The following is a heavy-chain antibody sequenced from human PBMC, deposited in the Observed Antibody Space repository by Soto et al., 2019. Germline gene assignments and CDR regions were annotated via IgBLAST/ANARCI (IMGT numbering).Heavy chain of an antibody. V-gene: IGHV1-18*01. CDR3: AWALYGDIVDF. Sequence: ASVKVSCKASGSTFTSSGISWVRQAPGQGLEWMGWISAYNGNTNYAQKLQGRVTMTTDTSTSTAYMELRSLRSDDTAVYYCAWALYGDIVDFWGRRTLVIVSS. CDR2: ISAYNGNT. CDR1: GSTFTSSG. D-gene: IGHD4-17*01. J-gene: IGHJ4*02.